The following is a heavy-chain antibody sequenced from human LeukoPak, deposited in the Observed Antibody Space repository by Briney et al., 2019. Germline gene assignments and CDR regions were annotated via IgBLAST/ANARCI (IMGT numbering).Heavy chain of an antibody. V-gene: IGHV1-18*01. J-gene: IGHJ4*02. CDR2: TSAYNGNT. D-gene: IGHD1-7*01. Sequence: ASVKVSCKASGYTFTSYGISWVRRAPGQGLEWMGWTSAYNGNTNYAQKLQGRVTMTTDTSTSTAYMELRSLRSDDTAVYYCARDLRAGTNDYWGQGTLVTVSS. CDR3: ARDLRAGTNDY. CDR1: GYTFTSYG.